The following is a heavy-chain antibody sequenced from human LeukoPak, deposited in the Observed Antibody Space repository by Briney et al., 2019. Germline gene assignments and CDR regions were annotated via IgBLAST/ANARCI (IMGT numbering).Heavy chain of an antibody. D-gene: IGHD3-3*01. J-gene: IGHJ5*02. Sequence: KPSETLSLTCTVSGGSISSYYWSWIRQPPGKGLEWIGYIYYSGSTNYNPSPKSRVTISVDTSKNQFSLKLSSVTAADTAVYYCAQIYYDFWSGYFGRTGWFDPWGQGTLVTVSS. CDR1: GGSISSYY. CDR3: AQIYYDFWSGYFGRTGWFDP. CDR2: IYYSGST. V-gene: IGHV4-59*01.